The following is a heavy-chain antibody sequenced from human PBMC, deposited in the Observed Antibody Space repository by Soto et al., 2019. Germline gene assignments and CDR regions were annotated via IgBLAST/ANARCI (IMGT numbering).Heavy chain of an antibody. CDR3: ARESGGYSGYGMDV. Sequence: PSETLSLTCTVSGGSISSGGYYWSWIRQHPGKGLEWIGYIYYSGSTYYNPSLKSRVTISVDTSKNQFSLKLSSVTAADTAVYYCARESGGYSGYGMDVWGQGTTVTVSS. D-gene: IGHD5-12*01. V-gene: IGHV4-31*03. CDR2: IYYSGST. CDR1: GGSISSGGYY. J-gene: IGHJ6*02.